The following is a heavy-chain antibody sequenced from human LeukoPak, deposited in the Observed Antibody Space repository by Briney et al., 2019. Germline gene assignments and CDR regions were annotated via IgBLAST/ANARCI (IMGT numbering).Heavy chain of an antibody. V-gene: IGHV3-23*01. CDR3: ARGSHCGGDGYSLFES. J-gene: IGHJ1*01. CDR1: GVRFSSYT. CDR2: ISGSGGAT. Sequence: GGSPRLSCAASGVRFSSYTMMWVRQAPGKGLEWVSAISGSGGATNYADSVKGRFTISRDNAKNTLYLQMDSLRVEDTAVNYCARGSHCGGDGYSLFESWGQGTLATVSS. D-gene: IGHD2-21*02.